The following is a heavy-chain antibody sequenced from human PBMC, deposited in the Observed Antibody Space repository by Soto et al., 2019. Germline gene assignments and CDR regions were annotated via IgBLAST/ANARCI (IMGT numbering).Heavy chain of an antibody. CDR3: VARFRPRAPDY. Sequence: VGSLGLSCASSGFSLRGFDVSWVRHAPGKGLEWLSVFICGGDKIYSSDSARGRFTISGDNAGNILYLQMNRLTVDDTAVYYCVARFRPRAPDYRGQGTLVTVS. D-gene: IGHD3-3*01. J-gene: IGHJ4*02. CDR2: FICGGDKI. V-gene: IGHV3-23*01. CDR1: GFSLRGFD.